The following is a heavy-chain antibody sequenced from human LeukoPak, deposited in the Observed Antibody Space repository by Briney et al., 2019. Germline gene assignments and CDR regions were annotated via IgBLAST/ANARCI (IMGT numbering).Heavy chain of an antibody. J-gene: IGHJ4*02. CDR1: GFTFSNYD. CDR3: ARGADTYFDY. Sequence: PGGSLRLSCAASGFTFSNYDMHWVRQATGKGLEWVSAIGTAGDTYYQGSVRGRFTMSRENAKNSLYLQMNSLTAGDTAVYYCARGADTYFDYWGQGILVTVSS. D-gene: IGHD2-15*01. CDR2: IGTAGDT. V-gene: IGHV3-13*04.